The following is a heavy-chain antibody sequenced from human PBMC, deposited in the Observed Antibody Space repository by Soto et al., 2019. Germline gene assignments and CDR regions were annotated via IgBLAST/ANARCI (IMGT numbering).Heavy chain of an antibody. D-gene: IGHD3-3*02. CDR2: IYYTGNT. Sequence: SETLSLTCTVSGGSISSTSYYWGWIRQPPGRGLEWIGSIYYTGNTYYNPSLKSRVTISVDTSKNQFSLRLSSVTAADTAVYYCARRLLAPVKITFDYWGQGTLVTVSS. CDR1: GGSISSTSYY. V-gene: IGHV4-39*01. CDR3: ARRLLAPVKITFDY. J-gene: IGHJ4*02.